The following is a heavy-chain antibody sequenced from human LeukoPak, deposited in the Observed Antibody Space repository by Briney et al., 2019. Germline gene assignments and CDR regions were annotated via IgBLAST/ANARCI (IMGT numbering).Heavy chain of an antibody. D-gene: IGHD3-10*01. CDR2: MSYSGST. CDR1: GGSFSSSVFF. V-gene: IGHV4-39*01. J-gene: IGHJ3*02. Sequence: SETLSLTCTVSGGSFSSSVFFWGWIRQPPGKGLEWIASMSYSGSTYYNPSLKSRVTIFVDTSNNQLSLKLSSVTATDTAVYYCARHLNGYYGAVHYWQDAFDIWGQGTVVTVSS. CDR3: ARHLNGYYGAVHYWQDAFDI.